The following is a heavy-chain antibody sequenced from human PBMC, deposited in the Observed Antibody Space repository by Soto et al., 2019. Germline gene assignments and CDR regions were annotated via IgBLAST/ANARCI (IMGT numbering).Heavy chain of an antibody. V-gene: IGHV4-39*07. Sequence: SETLSLSCTVSGGSISSSSYYWGWIRQPPGKGLEWIGSISYSGSTYYNPSLKSRVTISVDRSKNQFSLKLSSVTAADTAVYYCARRPEAAAAFDPWGQGTLVTVSS. J-gene: IGHJ5*02. CDR1: GGSISSSSYY. CDR2: ISYSGST. CDR3: ARRPEAAAAFDP. D-gene: IGHD6-13*01.